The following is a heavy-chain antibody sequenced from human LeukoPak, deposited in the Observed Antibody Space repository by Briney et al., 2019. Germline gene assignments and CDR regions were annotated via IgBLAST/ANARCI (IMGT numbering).Heavy chain of an antibody. D-gene: IGHD2-21*01. CDR1: GFTFSIYW. V-gene: IGHV3-74*01. J-gene: IGHJ4*02. Sequence: GGSLRLSCAASGFTFSIYWVHWVRQAPGKGLVWVSRINNDGSSETYADSVKGRFTISRDNAKNTLYLQINSLRAEDTAVYYCARDDSRGFAYWGQGTLVTVSS. CDR3: ARDDSRGFAY. CDR2: INNDGSSE.